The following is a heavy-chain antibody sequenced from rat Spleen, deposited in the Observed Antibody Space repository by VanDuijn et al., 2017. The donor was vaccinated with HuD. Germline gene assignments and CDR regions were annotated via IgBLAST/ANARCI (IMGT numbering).Heavy chain of an antibody. V-gene: IGHV5-29*01. CDR1: GFTFSNYY. CDR3: VNTYYGYWFGY. Sequence: EVQVVESGGGLVQPGRSLKLSCAASGFTFSNYYMAWVRQAPTKGLEWVATISYDGSSTYYRDSVKGRFTISRDNAKSTLYLQMGSLRSEDTATYYCVNTYYGYWFGYWGQGTLVTVSS. J-gene: IGHJ3*01. CDR2: ISYDGSST. D-gene: IGHD1-9*01.